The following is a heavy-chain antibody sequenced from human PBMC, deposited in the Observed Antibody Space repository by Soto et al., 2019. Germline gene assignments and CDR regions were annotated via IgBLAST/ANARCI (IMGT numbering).Heavy chain of an antibody. CDR3: ARDYYDSSGYSSSYWYFDL. V-gene: IGHV1-18*01. J-gene: IGHJ2*01. Sequence: QVQLVQSGAEVKKPGASVKVSCKASGYTFTSYGISWVRQAPGQGLEWMGWISAYNGNTNYAQKLQGRVTMTTDTSTSTAYMELRGLRSDDTAVYYCARDYYDSSGYSSSYWYFDLWGRGTLVTVSS. CDR2: ISAYNGNT. CDR1: GYTFTSYG. D-gene: IGHD3-22*01.